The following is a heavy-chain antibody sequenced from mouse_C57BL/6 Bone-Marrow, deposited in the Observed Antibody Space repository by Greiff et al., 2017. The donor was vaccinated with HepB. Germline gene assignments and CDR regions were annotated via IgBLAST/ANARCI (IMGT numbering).Heavy chain of an antibody. J-gene: IGHJ2*01. Sequence: QVQLQQSGAELVRPGASVTLSCKASGYTFTDYEMHWVKQTPVHGLEWIGAIDPETGGTAYNQKFKGKAILTADKSSSTAYMELRSLTSEDSAVYYCTRARGVSGNYPYYFDYWGQGTTLTVSS. CDR2: IDPETGGT. V-gene: IGHV1-15*01. CDR1: GYTFTDYE. D-gene: IGHD2-1*01. CDR3: TRARGVSGNYPYYFDY.